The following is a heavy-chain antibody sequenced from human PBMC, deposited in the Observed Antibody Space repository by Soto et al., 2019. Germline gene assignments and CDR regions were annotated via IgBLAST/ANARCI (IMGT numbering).Heavy chain of an antibody. Sequence: QVQLVESGGGVVQPGRSLRLSCAASGFTFSSYGMHWVRQAPGKGLEWVAVISYDGSNKYYADSVKGRFTISRDNSKNTLYLQMNSLRAEYTAVYYCAKDHGSGYSPQAFDLWGQGTMVTVSS. CDR3: AKDHGSGYSPQAFDL. CDR1: GFTFSSYG. CDR2: ISYDGSNK. J-gene: IGHJ3*01. V-gene: IGHV3-30*18. D-gene: IGHD3-22*01.